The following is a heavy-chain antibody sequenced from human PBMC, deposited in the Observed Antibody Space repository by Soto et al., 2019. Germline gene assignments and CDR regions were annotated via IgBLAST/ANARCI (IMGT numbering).Heavy chain of an antibody. CDR2: ISGSGGST. D-gene: IGHD3-16*01. V-gene: IGHV3-23*01. CDR3: GKVSAGRLGGGIKDFDP. Sequence: EVQLLESGGGLVQPGGSLRLSCAASGFTFSSYAMSWVRQAPGKGLEWVSAISGSGGSTYYADSVKGRFTISRDNSKNTLSWKLTRLRAEDRAVNYCGKVSAGRLGGGIKDFDPRAQGPLVTVSS. J-gene: IGHJ5*02. CDR1: GFTFSSYA.